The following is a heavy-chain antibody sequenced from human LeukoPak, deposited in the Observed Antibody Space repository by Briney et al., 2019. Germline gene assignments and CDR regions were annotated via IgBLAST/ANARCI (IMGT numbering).Heavy chain of an antibody. Sequence: PGGSLRLSCAASGFTFSSYWMSWVRQAPGKGLEWVANIKQDGSEKYYVGSVKGRFTISRDNAKNSLYLQMNSLRAEDTAVYYCARPTLLRYFDWLLYQRPASFYFDYWGQGTLVTVSS. CDR3: ARPTLLRYFDWLLYQRPASFYFDY. D-gene: IGHD3-9*01. J-gene: IGHJ4*02. CDR2: IKQDGSEK. V-gene: IGHV3-7*01. CDR1: GFTFSSYW.